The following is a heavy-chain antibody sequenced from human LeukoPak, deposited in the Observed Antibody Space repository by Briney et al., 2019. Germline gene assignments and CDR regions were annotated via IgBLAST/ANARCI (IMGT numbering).Heavy chain of an antibody. J-gene: IGHJ4*02. CDR3: AKGILHDTAMVNYFDY. Sequence: GRSLRLSCAASGFTFYDYAMHWVRQAPGKGLEWVSGISWNSGSIVYADSVKGRFTISRDNAKNSLYLQMNSLRAEDTALYYCAKGILHDTAMVNYFDYWGQGTLVTVSS. CDR2: ISWNSGSI. CDR1: GFTFYDYA. V-gene: IGHV3-9*01. D-gene: IGHD5-18*01.